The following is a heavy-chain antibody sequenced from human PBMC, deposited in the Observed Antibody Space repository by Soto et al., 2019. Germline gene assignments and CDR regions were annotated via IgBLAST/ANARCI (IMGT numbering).Heavy chain of an antibody. CDR3: AKGLQYGDYGVYYFDY. Sequence: QVQLVESGGGVVQPGRSLRLSCAASGFTFSSYGMHWVRQAPGKGLEWVAVISYDGSNKYYADSVKGRFTISRDNSKNTLNLQMYILRADDTAVYYCAKGLQYGDYGVYYFDYWGQGTLVTFSS. D-gene: IGHD4-17*01. CDR2: ISYDGSNK. CDR1: GFTFSSYG. V-gene: IGHV3-30*18. J-gene: IGHJ4*02.